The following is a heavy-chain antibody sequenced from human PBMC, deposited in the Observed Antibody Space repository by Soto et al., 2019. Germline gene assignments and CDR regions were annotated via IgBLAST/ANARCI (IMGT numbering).Heavy chain of an antibody. CDR2: ISPSGTT. Sequence: TLSLTCSLYSGSLSGYYWSWIRQPPGKGLEWIGEISPSGTTNYSPSPKSRVSISVDTSKNQFSLNLTSLTAADTAVYYCARAPKVSGSAQTRPDFWGQGSLVTVSS. D-gene: IGHD6-6*01. J-gene: IGHJ4*02. V-gene: IGHV4-34*01. CDR1: SGSLSGYY. CDR3: ARAPKVSGSAQTRPDF.